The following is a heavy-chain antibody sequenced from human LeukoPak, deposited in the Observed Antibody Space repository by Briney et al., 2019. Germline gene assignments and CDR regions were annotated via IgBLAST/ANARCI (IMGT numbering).Heavy chain of an antibody. D-gene: IGHD6-19*01. J-gene: IGHJ4*02. CDR1: GYTFTSYG. V-gene: IGHV1-18*01. Sequence: ASVKVSCKASGYTFTSYGISWVRQAPGQGLEWMGWISAYNGNTNYAQKLQGRVTMTTDTSTSTAYMELRSLRSDDTAVYYCARDPSGAVAGRPSNNLKDYWGQGTLVTVSS. CDR2: ISAYNGNT. CDR3: ARDPSGAVAGRPSNNLKDY.